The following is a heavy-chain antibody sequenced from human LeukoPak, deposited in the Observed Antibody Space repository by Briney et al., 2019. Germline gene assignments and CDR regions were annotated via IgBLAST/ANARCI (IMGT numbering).Heavy chain of an antibody. J-gene: IGHJ4*02. V-gene: IGHV7-4-1*02. CDR3: ARENWGFDC. CDR2: INTNTGNP. Sequence: ASVKVSCKASGYTFRTYGIYWVRQAPGQGLEYMGWINTNTGNPTYAQGFTGRFVFSLDTSVSTAYLQISGLKIEDTAVYYCARENWGFDCWGQGTLVTVSS. CDR1: GYTFRTYG. D-gene: IGHD7-27*01.